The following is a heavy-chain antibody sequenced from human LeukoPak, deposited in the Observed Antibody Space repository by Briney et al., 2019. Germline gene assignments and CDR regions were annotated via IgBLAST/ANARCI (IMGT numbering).Heavy chain of an antibody. V-gene: IGHV1-69*01. D-gene: IGHD2-2*01. CDR1: GDSSIGYV. Sequence: SLKVSCMASGDSSIGYVLSCGRHTLRERVEWMARIIPIFGTANSAQKFQGRVTITADESTSTAYMELSSLRSEDTAVYYCARGFGYCSSTSCPLAADPGTYWGQGTPVTVSS. J-gene: IGHJ4*02. CDR2: IIPIFGTA. CDR3: ARGFGYCSSTSCPLAADPGTY.